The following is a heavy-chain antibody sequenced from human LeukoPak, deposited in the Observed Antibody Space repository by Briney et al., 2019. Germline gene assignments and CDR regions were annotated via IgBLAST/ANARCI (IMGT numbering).Heavy chain of an antibody. Sequence: PSETLSLTCTVSGGSISSYYWSWIRQPPGKGLEWIGYIYYSGSTNYNPSLKSRVTISVDTSKNQFSLKLSSVTAADTAVYYCAGATDYYDSSGYFNWGQGTLVTVSS. CDR3: AGATDYYDSSGYFN. J-gene: IGHJ4*02. D-gene: IGHD3-22*01. CDR2: IYYSGST. CDR1: GGSISSYY. V-gene: IGHV4-59*12.